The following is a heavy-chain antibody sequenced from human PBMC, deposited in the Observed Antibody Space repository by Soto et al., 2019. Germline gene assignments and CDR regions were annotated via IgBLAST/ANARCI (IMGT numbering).Heavy chain of an antibody. CDR1: GGSISRSSYY. CDR3: ARQHYDILTGFPIQH. J-gene: IGHJ1*01. Sequence: PSETLSLTWTVSGGSISRSSYYGGCLRQPPGKGLEWIGSIYYSGSTYYNPSLKSRVTISVDTSKNQFSLKLSSVTAADTAVYYCARQHYDILTGFPIQHWGQGTLVTVS. V-gene: IGHV4-39*01. CDR2: IYYSGST. D-gene: IGHD3-9*01.